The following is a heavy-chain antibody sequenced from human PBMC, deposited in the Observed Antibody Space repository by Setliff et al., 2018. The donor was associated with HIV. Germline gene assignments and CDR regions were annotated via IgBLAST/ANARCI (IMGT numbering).Heavy chain of an antibody. CDR2: ISPNGNEK. CDR3: ARDGSGWSQH. D-gene: IGHD6-19*01. Sequence: GSLRLSCTASGFTFSQSWMSWLRQAPGKGLEWVAIISPNGNEKYSVDSVKGRSTTSRDNAKNSLYLQMNSLRLEDTAVYYCARDGSGWSQHWGQGTMVTVSS. J-gene: IGHJ1*01. CDR1: GFTFSQSW. V-gene: IGHV3-7*01.